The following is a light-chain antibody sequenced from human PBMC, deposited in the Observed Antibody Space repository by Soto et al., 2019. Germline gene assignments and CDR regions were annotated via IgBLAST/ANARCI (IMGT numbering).Light chain of an antibody. Sequence: QSALTQPASVSGSPGQSITISCTGTSSDVGGYNYVSWYQQHPGKAPKLMLYEVSNRPSGVSNRFSGSKSGNTASLTISGLQAADEADYYCSSYTSSSTGVFGTGTKVTAL. CDR2: EVS. CDR1: SSDVGGYNY. J-gene: IGLJ1*01. CDR3: SSYTSSSTGV. V-gene: IGLV2-14*01.